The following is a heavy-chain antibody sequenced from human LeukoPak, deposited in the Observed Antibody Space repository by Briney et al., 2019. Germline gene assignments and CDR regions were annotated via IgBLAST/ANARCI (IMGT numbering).Heavy chain of an antibody. CDR1: GGSISSYY. D-gene: IGHD3-22*01. Sequence: TLSXTCTVSGGSISSYYWSWIRQPPGKGLEWIGYIYYSGSTNYNPSLKSRVTISVDTSKNQFSLKLSSVTAADTAVYYCARSAPNYYGSSGYYPFDYWGQGTLVTVSS. J-gene: IGHJ4*02. CDR3: ARSAPNYYGSSGYYPFDY. V-gene: IGHV4-59*08. CDR2: IYYSGST.